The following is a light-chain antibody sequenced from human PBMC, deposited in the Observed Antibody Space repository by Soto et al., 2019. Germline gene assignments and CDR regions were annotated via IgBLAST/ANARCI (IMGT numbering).Light chain of an antibody. CDR2: DAS. CDR1: QSVSSY. CDR3: QQRSNWPFSLT. J-gene: IGKJ4*01. V-gene: IGKV3-11*01. Sequence: EIVLTQSPATLSLSPGERATLSCRASQSVSSYLAWYQQKPGQAPRLLIYDASNRATGIPARFSGSGSGTDFTLTISSLEPGDFAVYYCQQRSNWPFSLTFGGGTKVEIK.